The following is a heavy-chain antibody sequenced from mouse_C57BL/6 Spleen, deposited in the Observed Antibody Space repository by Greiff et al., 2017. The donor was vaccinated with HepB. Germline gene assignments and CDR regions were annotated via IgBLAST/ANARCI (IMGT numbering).Heavy chain of an antibody. V-gene: IGHV5-17*01. CDR1: GFTFSDYG. J-gene: IGHJ4*01. CDR2: ISSGSSTI. Sequence: EVKLVESGGGLVKPGGSLKLSCAASGFTFSDYGMHWVRQAPEKGLEWVAYISSGSSTIYYADTVKGRFTIASDNAKTTLFLQMTSLRSEDTAMYYCARGGSRRFDYAMDYWGQGTSVTVSS. CDR3: ARGGSRRFDYAMDY. D-gene: IGHD2-2*01.